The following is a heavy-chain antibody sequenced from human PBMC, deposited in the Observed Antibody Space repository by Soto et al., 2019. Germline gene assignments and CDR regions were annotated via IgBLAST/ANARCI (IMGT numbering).Heavy chain of an antibody. Sequence: GASVKVSCKASGGTFSSYAISWVRQAPGQGLEWMGWINPKSGGTNHAQKFQGRVTVTRDTSIDTAYMDLSRLTSDDTAVYYCARTLAFGGVIYFDSWGQGTLVTVSS. D-gene: IGHD3-16*01. CDR2: INPKSGGT. CDR3: ARTLAFGGVIYFDS. CDR1: GGTFSSYA. J-gene: IGHJ4*02. V-gene: IGHV1-2*02.